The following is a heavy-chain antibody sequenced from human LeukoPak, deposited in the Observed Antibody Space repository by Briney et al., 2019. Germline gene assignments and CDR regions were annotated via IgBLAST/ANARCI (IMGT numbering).Heavy chain of an antibody. Sequence: GASVKVSCKASGYTFTSYAMNWVRQAPGQGLEWMGWINTNTGNPTYAQGFTRRFVFSLDTSVSTAYLQISSLKAEDTAVYYCAREGYDFWIGYYTRIPDYFDYWGQGTLVTVSS. CDR3: AREGYDFWIGYYTRIPDYFDY. V-gene: IGHV7-4-1*02. D-gene: IGHD3-3*01. CDR1: GYTFTSYA. CDR2: INTNTGNP. J-gene: IGHJ4*02.